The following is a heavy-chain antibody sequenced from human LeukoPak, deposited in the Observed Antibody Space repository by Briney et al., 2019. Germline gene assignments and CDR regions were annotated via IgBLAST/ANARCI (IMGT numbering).Heavy chain of an antibody. J-gene: IGHJ4*02. CDR3: ARLVDIVATTEPRIDY. Sequence: GGSLRLSCAASGFTFSDYYMSWIRQAPGKGLEWVSYISSSGSTIYYADSVKGRFTISRDNAKNSLYLQMNTLRAEDTAVYYCARLVDIVATTEPRIDYWGQGTLVTVSS. CDR1: GFTFSDYY. CDR2: ISSSGSTI. V-gene: IGHV3-11*04. D-gene: IGHD5-12*01.